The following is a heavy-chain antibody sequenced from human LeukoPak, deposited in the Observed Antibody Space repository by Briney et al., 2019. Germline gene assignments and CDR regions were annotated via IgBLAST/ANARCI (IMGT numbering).Heavy chain of an antibody. CDR3: AGGSGWITGD. D-gene: IGHD1-14*01. V-gene: IGHV3-30*04. CDR2: ISDDGSNK. CDR1: GFTFNAYT. J-gene: IGHJ4*01. Sequence: PGGSLRLSCAASGFTFNAYTMHWVRQAPGKGLEWVARISDDGSNKYYTDSVKGRFTISRDSSKNTVYLQMNSLRTEDTAVYYCAGGSGWITGDWGHGTLVTVSS.